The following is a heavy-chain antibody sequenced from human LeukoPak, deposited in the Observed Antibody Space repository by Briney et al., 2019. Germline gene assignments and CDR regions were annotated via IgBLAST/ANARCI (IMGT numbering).Heavy chain of an antibody. CDR3: ARGWGEPTRKGPYYFDY. CDR2: IYTSGTT. Sequence: SQTLSLTCSVSGGSISSGSYYWTWIRQPAGKGLEWIGRIYTSGTTNYNPSLKSRVTISLDRSKNQFSLKLSSVTAADTAVYFCARGWGEPTRKGPYYFDYWGQGTLVTVSS. J-gene: IGHJ4*02. CDR1: GGSISSGSYY. V-gene: IGHV4-61*02. D-gene: IGHD3-16*01.